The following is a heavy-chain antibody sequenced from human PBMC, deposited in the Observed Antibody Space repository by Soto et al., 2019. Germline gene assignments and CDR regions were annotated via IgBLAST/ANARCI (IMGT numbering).Heavy chain of an antibody. CDR3: TRDASRDSSARGWFDP. J-gene: IGHJ5*02. Sequence: GASVKISCAASGFTFRSFTMNWVRQAPGKGLEWVSTISSNSAYIYYTDALRGRFTISRDNAKNSLHLQMNSLRAEDTAVYYCTRDASRDSSARGWFDPWGPGTLVTVS. D-gene: IGHD6-13*01. V-gene: IGHV3-21*01. CDR2: ISSNSAYI. CDR1: GFTFRSFT.